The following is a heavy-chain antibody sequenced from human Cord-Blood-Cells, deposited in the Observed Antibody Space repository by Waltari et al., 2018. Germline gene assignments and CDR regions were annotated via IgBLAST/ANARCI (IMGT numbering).Heavy chain of an antibody. Sequence: QVQLQESGPGLVKPSETLSLTCTVSGGSISSYYWSWLRQPPGKGLEWIGYIYYSGSTNYNPSLKSRVTISVDTSKNQFSLKLSSVTAADTAVYYCARALITGTTNWFDPWGQGTLVTVSS. CDR1: GGSISSYY. D-gene: IGHD1-7*01. CDR2: IYYSGST. CDR3: ARALITGTTNWFDP. V-gene: IGHV4-59*01. J-gene: IGHJ5*02.